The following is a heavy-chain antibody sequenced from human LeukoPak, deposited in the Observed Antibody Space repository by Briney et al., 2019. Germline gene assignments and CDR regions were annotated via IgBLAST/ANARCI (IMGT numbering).Heavy chain of an antibody. V-gene: IGHV1-46*01. Sequence: AASVKVSCKASGYTFTSYYMHWVRQAPGQGLEWVGIINPSGGSTSYAQRFQGRVTMTRDTSTSTVYMELSSLTSEDTAVYYCAREQSDITVVAQAYFQYWGQGTLVTVSS. D-gene: IGHD6-19*01. J-gene: IGHJ1*01. CDR2: INPSGGST. CDR1: GYTFTSYY. CDR3: AREQSDITVVAQAYFQY.